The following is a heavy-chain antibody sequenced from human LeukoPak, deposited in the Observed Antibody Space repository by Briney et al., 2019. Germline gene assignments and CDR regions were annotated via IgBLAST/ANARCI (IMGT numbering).Heavy chain of an antibody. CDR1: GYNLTTYD. Sequence: ASVKVSCKASGYNLTTYDINWVRQATGQGLEWMGWMNPNSGNTGYAQKFQGRVTMTMNTSISTAYMELSSLRSEDTAVYYCARGSNLGIAAAGLFDYWGQGTLVTVSS. CDR2: MNPNSGNT. D-gene: IGHD6-13*01. J-gene: IGHJ4*02. CDR3: ARGSNLGIAAAGLFDY. V-gene: IGHV1-8*01.